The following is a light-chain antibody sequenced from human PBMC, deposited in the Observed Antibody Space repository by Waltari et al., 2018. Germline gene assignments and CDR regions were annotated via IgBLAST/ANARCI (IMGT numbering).Light chain of an antibody. V-gene: IGLV2-14*01. CDR3: TSYTSTSTLV. CDR2: EVT. J-gene: IGLJ2*01. Sequence: QSALTQPASVSGSPGQSITISCTGTSSDVGGYNFVSWYQHHPGKAPKLMIYEVTNRPSGVSYRFSGSKSGNTASLTISGLQVEDEADYYCTSYTSTSTLVFGGGTKLTVL. CDR1: SSDVGGYNF.